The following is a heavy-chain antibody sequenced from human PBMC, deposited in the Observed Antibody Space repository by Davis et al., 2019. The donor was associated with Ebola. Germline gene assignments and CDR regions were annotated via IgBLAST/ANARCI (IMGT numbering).Heavy chain of an antibody. CDR1: GGSISSSNW. V-gene: IGHV4-4*01. Sequence: GSLRLSCAVSGGSISSSNWWSWVRQPPGKGLEWIGEIYHSGSTNYNPSLKSRVTISVDKSKNQFSLKLSSVTAADTAVYFCARVGGYGEYPTVYYFDYWGQGTQLSVSS. CDR3: ARVGGYGEYPTVYYFDY. CDR2: IYHSGST. J-gene: IGHJ4*02. D-gene: IGHD4-17*01.